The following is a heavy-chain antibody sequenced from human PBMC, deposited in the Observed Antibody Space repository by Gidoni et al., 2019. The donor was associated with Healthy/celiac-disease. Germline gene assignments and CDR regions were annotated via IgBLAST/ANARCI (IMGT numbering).Heavy chain of an antibody. Sequence: EVQLVESGGGLIQPGGSLRLSCAASGFTVSSNYMSWVRQAPGKGLEWVSVIYSGGSTYYADSVKGRFTISRDNSKNTLYLQMNSLRAEDTAVYYCARGLEYYYYGMDVWGQGTTVTVSS. CDR1: GFTVSSNY. V-gene: IGHV3-53*01. CDR2: IYSGGST. D-gene: IGHD1-1*01. J-gene: IGHJ6*02. CDR3: ARGLEYYYYGMDV.